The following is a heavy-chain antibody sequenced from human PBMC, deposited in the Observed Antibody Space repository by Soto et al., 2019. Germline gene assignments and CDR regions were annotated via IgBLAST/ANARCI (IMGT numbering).Heavy chain of an antibody. D-gene: IGHD2-2*01. V-gene: IGHV4-4*02. Sequence: QVQLQESGPGLVKPSGTLSLTCAVSGGSISSSNWWSWVRQPPGKGLEWIGEIYHSGSTNYNPSLXXRXXRSVAKSKSQLALKLSSVTAADTAVYYCARVVGGYSYGMGVGGQGTTVTVSS. CDR2: IYHSGST. CDR3: ARVVGGYSYGMGV. J-gene: IGHJ6*02. CDR1: GGSISSSNW.